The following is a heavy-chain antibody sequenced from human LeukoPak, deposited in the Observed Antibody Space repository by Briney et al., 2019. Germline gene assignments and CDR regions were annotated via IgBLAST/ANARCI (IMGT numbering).Heavy chain of an antibody. Sequence: SETLSLTCAVSGYSISSGYYWGWIRQPPGKELEWIGSIYHSGSTYYNPSLKSRVTISVDTSKNQFSLKLSSVTAADTAVYYCARRAPSPYYMDVWGKGTTVTVSS. CDR3: ARRAPSPYYMDV. V-gene: IGHV4-38-2*01. CDR2: IYHSGST. D-gene: IGHD6-6*01. CDR1: GYSISSGYY. J-gene: IGHJ6*03.